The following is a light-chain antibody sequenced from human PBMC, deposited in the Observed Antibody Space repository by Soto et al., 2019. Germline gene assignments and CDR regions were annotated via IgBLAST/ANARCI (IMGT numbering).Light chain of an antibody. CDR1: SSDVGSYNL. V-gene: IGLV2-23*03. Sequence: QSALTKPASVSGSPGQSITISCTGTSSDVGSYNLVSWYQQHPGKAPKLMIYEGSKRPSGVSNRFSGSKSGNTASLTISGLQAEDEADYYCCSYAGSSTFHVVFGGGTKLTV. CDR3: CSYAGSSTFHVV. CDR2: EGS. J-gene: IGLJ2*01.